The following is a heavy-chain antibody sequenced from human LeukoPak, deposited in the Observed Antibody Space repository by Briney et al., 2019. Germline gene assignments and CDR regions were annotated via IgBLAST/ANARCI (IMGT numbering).Heavy chain of an antibody. CDR2: IIPVFGTA. CDR3: ARGDYGSASFIDY. J-gene: IGHJ4*02. CDR1: GGTFSSYA. D-gene: IGHD3-10*01. Sequence: ASVKVSCKASGGTFSSYAISWVRQAPGQGLEWMGGIIPVFGTANYAQKFQGRVTITTDESTSTAYMELSSLRSEETAVYYCARGDYGSASFIDYWGQGTLVTVSS. V-gene: IGHV1-69*05.